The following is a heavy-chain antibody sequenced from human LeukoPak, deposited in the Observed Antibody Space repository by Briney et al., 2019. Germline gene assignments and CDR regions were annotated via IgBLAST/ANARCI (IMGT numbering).Heavy chain of an antibody. J-gene: IGHJ6*02. D-gene: IGHD2-21*02. CDR1: GGTFSSYA. CDR3: AIAYCGGDCYTDYYYGMDV. CDR2: IIPIFGTA. Sequence: EASVNVSCKASGGTFSSYAISWVRQAPGQGLEWMGGIIPIFGTANYAQKFQGRVTITADESTSTAYMELSSLRSEDTAVYYCAIAYCGGDCYTDYYYGMDVWGQGTTVTVSS. V-gene: IGHV1-69*13.